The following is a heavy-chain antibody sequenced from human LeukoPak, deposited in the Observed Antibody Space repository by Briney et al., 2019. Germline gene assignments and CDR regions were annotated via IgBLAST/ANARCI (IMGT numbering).Heavy chain of an antibody. D-gene: IGHD3-16*02. Sequence: SETLSLTCTVSGGSISSGSYYWSWIRQPAGKGLEWIGRIYTSGSTNYNPSLKSRVTISVDTPKNQFSLKLSSVTAADTAVYYCARSDYVWGSYRYLDYWGQGTLVTVSS. J-gene: IGHJ4*02. CDR1: GGSISSGSYY. CDR3: ARSDYVWGSYRYLDY. V-gene: IGHV4-61*02. CDR2: IYTSGST.